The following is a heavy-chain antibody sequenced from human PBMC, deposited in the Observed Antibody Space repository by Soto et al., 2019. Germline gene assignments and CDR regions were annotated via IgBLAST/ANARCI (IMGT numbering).Heavy chain of an antibody. CDR1: GFTFSSYG. J-gene: IGHJ4*02. Sequence: QVQLVESGGGVVQPGRSLRLSCAAYGFTFSSYGMHWIRQAPGKGLEWVAVISYDGSNKYYADSVKGRFTISRDNSKNTLYLQMNSLRAEDTAVYYCAKEGYSSGWRGFGYWGQGTLVTVSS. CDR2: ISYDGSNK. CDR3: AKEGYSSGWRGFGY. D-gene: IGHD6-19*01. V-gene: IGHV3-30*18.